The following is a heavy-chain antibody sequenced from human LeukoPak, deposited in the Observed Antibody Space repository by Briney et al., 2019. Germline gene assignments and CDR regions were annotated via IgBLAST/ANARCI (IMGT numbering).Heavy chain of an antibody. V-gene: IGHV3-11*06. CDR2: ISSGGSYT. CDR1: GFTFNAYY. D-gene: IGHD3-22*01. J-gene: IGHJ4*02. CDR3: ARVLIDSSGYYLDY. Sequence: PGGSLRLSCAASGFTFNAYYMSWIRQAPGKGLEWVSFISSGGSYTNYADSVKGRFTISRDNAKNSLYLQMTSLRAEDTAVYYCARVLIDSSGYYLDYWGQGTLVTVSS.